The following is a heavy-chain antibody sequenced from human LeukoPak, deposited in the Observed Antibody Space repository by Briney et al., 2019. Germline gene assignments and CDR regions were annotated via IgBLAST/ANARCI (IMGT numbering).Heavy chain of an antibody. CDR1: GFTISSFS. Sequence: GGSLRLSCAASGFTISSFSMNWVRQAPGKGLEWVSYISSSSSSSTIYYADSVKGRFTISRDNSKNTLYLQMNSLRAEDTAVYYCARARTVTTVFWSGYFQHWGQGTLVTVSS. J-gene: IGHJ1*01. D-gene: IGHD4-17*01. CDR3: ARARTVTTVFWSGYFQH. CDR2: ISSSSSSSTI. V-gene: IGHV3-48*01.